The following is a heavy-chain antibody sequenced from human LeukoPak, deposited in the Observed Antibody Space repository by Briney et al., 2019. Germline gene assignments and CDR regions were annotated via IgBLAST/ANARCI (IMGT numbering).Heavy chain of an antibody. Sequence: PGRSLRLSCAASGFTFDDYAMHWVRQAPGKGLEWVSGISWNSGSIGYADSVKGRFTISRDNAKNSLYLQMNSLRAEDTALYYCAKAPNYYDGSGYYEYWGQGTLVTVSS. CDR1: GFTFDDYA. V-gene: IGHV3-9*01. J-gene: IGHJ4*02. CDR3: AKAPNYYDGSGYYEY. CDR2: ISWNSGSI. D-gene: IGHD3-22*01.